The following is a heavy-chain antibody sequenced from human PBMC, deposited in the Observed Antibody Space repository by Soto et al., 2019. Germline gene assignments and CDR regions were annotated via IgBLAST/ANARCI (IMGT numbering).Heavy chain of an antibody. Sequence: QVHLQQWGAGLLKPSETLSLTCAVNGGAFNGYYWTWIRQSPGKGLQWIGEINHSGTVDYNPSVKSRVTFSIDTSKKQFSLPLTSVTAADTAVYYCARAGAALVRGSIGGFDYWGQGTLVTVSS. CDR1: GGAFNGYY. V-gene: IGHV4-34*01. J-gene: IGHJ4*02. D-gene: IGHD3-10*01. CDR2: INHSGTV. CDR3: ARAGAALVRGSIGGFDY.